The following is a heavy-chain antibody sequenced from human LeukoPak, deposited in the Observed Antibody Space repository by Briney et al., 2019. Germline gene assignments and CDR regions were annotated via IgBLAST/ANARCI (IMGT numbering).Heavy chain of an antibody. V-gene: IGHV3-30*04. CDR2: ISYDGSNK. D-gene: IGHD2-2*02. Sequence: PGRSLRLSCAASGFTSSSYAMHWVRQAPGKGLEWVAVISYDGSNKYYADSVKGRFTISRDNSKNTLYLQMNSLRAEDTAVYYCARDSIVVVPAAIQYYYYYYMDGWVKGTTVTVCS. CDR1: GFTSSSYA. CDR3: ARDSIVVVPAAIQYYYYYYMDG. J-gene: IGHJ6*03.